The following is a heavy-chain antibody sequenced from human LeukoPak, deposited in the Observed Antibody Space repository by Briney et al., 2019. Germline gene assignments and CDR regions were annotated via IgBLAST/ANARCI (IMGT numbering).Heavy chain of an antibody. CDR3: ARDTYYYDSSGYNDAFDI. CDR2: IYTSGST. Sequence: KTSETLSLTCTVSGGSISSYYWSWIRQPAGKGLEWIGRIYTSGSTNYNPSLKSRVTMSVDTSKNQFSLKLSSVTAADTAVYYCARDTYYYDSSGYNDAFDIWGQGTMVTVSS. V-gene: IGHV4-4*07. J-gene: IGHJ3*02. CDR1: GGSISSYY. D-gene: IGHD3-22*01.